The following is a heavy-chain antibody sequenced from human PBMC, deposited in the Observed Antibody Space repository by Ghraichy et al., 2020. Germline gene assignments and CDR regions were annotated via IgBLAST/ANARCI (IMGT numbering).Heavy chain of an antibody. Sequence: LNISCVASGFTFSSYAMSWVRQAPGKGLEWVSGISGSGGSTYYADSVKGRFTISRDNSKNTLYLQMNSLRAEDTAVYYCAKAKFLEWLQDWGQGTLVTVSS. CDR2: ISGSGGST. CDR3: AKAKFLEWLQD. J-gene: IGHJ4*02. V-gene: IGHV3-23*01. D-gene: IGHD3-3*01. CDR1: GFTFSSYA.